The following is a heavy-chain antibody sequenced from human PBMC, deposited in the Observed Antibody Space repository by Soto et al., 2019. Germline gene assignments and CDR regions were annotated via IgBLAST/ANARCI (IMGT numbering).Heavy chain of an antibody. D-gene: IGHD2-8*01. J-gene: IGHJ3*01. V-gene: IGHV4-31*03. CDR1: AGSISTINYY. CDR3: ARSAQWDGFDP. Sequence: QVQLQESGPGLVRPSQTLSLTCTVSAGSISTINYYWSWIRQHPEKGLEWIGYISYSGSTFYHSSLKSRVTISLYTSKQQFSLTLTSVTAADTAVYYCARSAQWDGFDPWGQGTMVTVSS. CDR2: ISYSGST.